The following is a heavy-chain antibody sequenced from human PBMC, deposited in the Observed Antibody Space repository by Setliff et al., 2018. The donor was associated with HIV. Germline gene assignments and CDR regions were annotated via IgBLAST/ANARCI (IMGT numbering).Heavy chain of an antibody. J-gene: IGHJ4*02. CDR2: VYHSGST. D-gene: IGHD1-26*01. Sequence: TLSLTCTVSGGSISSDYWSWIRQPPGKGLEWIGYVYHSGSTNYNPSLKSRVTISVDTSKNQFSMKLRSVTAADTAVYYCARLRSELGVFDYWVQGTLVTVS. V-gene: IGHV4-59*08. CDR3: ARLRSELGVFDY. CDR1: GGSISSDY.